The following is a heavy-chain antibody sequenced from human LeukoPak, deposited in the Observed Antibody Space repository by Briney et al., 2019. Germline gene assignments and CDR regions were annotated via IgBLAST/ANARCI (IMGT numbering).Heavy chain of an antibody. Sequence: PGGSLRCSAATSGFTFSSYCMHWVPQAPGKGLEWVSRINSDGSSTSYADSVKGRFTMSRDNAKNTLYPQMNSLRADDTAVYYCAVGGSGWYVGYWGKGTLVTVSS. CDR3: AVGGSGWYVGY. V-gene: IGHV3-74*01. D-gene: IGHD6-19*01. CDR2: INSDGSST. J-gene: IGHJ4*02. CDR1: GFTFSSYC.